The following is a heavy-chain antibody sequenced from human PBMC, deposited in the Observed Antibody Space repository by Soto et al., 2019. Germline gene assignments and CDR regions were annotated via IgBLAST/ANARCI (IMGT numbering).Heavy chain of an antibody. J-gene: IGHJ4*01. CDR1: GFTFSDSA. CDR2: ITFNGGST. V-gene: IGHV3-23*01. Sequence: EVQVLESGGGLVQPGGSLRLSCEASGFTFSDSAMTWVRQTPGKGLEYVSSITFNGGSTYYADSVKGRFTISRDNSKNTLYLQMNSLRAEDTALYYCAKDVVDRGIFYWGQGTLVTVSS. CDR3: AKDVVDRGIFY. D-gene: IGHD3-9*01.